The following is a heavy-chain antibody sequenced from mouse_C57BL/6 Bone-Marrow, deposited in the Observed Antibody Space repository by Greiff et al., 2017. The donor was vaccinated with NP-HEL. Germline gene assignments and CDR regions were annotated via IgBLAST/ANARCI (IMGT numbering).Heavy chain of an antibody. V-gene: IGHV5-9*01. CDR1: GFTFSSYT. CDR3: ARNYGSSPPPYFDV. D-gene: IGHD1-1*01. Sequence: EVQGVESGGGLVKPGGSLKLSCAASGFTFSSYTMSWVRQTPETRLEWVATISGGGGNTYYPDSVKGRFTISRDNAKNTLYLQMSSLRSEDTALYYCARNYGSSPPPYFDVWGTGTTVTVSS. CDR2: ISGGGGNT. J-gene: IGHJ1*03.